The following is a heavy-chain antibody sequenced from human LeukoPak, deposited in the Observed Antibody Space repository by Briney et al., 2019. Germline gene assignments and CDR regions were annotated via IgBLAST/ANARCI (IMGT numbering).Heavy chain of an antibody. CDR2: ISAYNGNT. Sequence: ASVRVSCKASGYTFTSYGISWVRQAPGQGLEWMGWISAYNGNTNYAQKLQGRVTMTTVTSTSTAYMELRSLRSGDTAVYYCARDGRDSSGYYYYYGMDVWGQGTTVTVSS. J-gene: IGHJ6*02. CDR3: ARDGRDSSGYYYYYGMDV. V-gene: IGHV1-18*01. D-gene: IGHD3-22*01. CDR1: GYTFTSYG.